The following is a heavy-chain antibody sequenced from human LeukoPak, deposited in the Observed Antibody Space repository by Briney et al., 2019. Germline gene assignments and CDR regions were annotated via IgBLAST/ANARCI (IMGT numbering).Heavy chain of an antibody. CDR3: VGGYGWLPDY. J-gene: IGHJ4*02. CDR1: VSTPSEFW. Sequence: GGSLRLSCAASVSTPSEFWMNSVRPAPGKGLEWVANIKQDGREKNYVDSVKGRFTISRDNAKNSAYLQMNNLRVDDTAVYYCVGGYGWLPDYWGQGTLVTVSS. CDR2: IKQDGREK. V-gene: IGHV3-7*04. D-gene: IGHD6-19*01.